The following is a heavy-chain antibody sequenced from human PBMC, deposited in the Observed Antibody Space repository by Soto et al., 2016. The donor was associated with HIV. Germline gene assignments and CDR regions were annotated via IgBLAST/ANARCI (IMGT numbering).Heavy chain of an antibody. CDR1: GFTFSSYA. D-gene: IGHD4-17*01. V-gene: IGHV3-30*04. CDR2: ISYDGSNK. J-gene: IGHJ4*02. Sequence: VQLVESGGGVVQPGRSLRLSCAASGFTFSSYAMHWVRQAPGKGLEWVAVISYDGSNKYYADSVKGRFTISRDKSKNTLYLQMNSLRAEDTAVYYCARDDYGDYTYDYWGQGTLVHRL. CDR3: ARDDYGDYTYDY.